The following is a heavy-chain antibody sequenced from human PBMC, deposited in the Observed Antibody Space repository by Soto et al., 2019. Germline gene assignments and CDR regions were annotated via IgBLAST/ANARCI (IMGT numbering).Heavy chain of an antibody. D-gene: IGHD2-21*01. CDR1: GGSISSYF. CDR2: VYSSGST. V-gene: IGHV4-59*01. Sequence: QVHLQESGPGLLKPSETLSLTCTVSGGSISSYFWNWIRQRPGKGLEWVGYVYSSGSTNYNPSLKSRVTISLDTSNSHFSLKLTSVTLADTAVYCCARSTGGEFDPWGQGTLVTVSS. J-gene: IGHJ5*02. CDR3: ARSTGGEFDP.